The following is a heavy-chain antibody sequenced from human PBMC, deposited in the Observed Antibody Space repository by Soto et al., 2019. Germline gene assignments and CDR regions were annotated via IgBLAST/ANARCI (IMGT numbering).Heavy chain of an antibody. J-gene: IGHJ5*02. Sequence: ASVKVSCKASGYTFTGYYMHWVRQAPGQGLEWMGWINPNSGGTNYVQKFQGRVTMTTETSTTTSYMELRNLTSDDTAVYYCARDWRGAEGFDPWGQGTLVTVSS. CDR3: ARDWRGAEGFDP. CDR1: GYTFTGYY. D-gene: IGHD3-3*01. V-gene: IGHV1-2*02. CDR2: INPNSGGT.